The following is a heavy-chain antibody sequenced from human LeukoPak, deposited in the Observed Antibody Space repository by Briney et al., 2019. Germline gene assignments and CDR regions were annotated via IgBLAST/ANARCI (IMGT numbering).Heavy chain of an antibody. V-gene: IGHV3-23*01. CDR1: GFTFSSNA. CDR2: ISGSGGST. D-gene: IGHD3-10*01. J-gene: IGHJ3*01. CDR3: ARDGPAVPGQSRAFDV. Sequence: GGSLRLSCAASGFTFSSNAMSWVRQAPGKGLEWVSDISGSGGSTYYADPVKGRFTISRDNSKNTLYLQMNSLRAEDAAVYYCARDGPAVPGQSRAFDVWGQGTMVTVSS.